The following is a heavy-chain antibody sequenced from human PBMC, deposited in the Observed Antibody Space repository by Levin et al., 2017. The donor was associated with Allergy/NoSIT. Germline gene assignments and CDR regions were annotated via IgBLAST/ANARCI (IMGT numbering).Heavy chain of an antibody. D-gene: IGHD3-10*01. CDR2: INHSGST. CDR1: GGSFSGYY. J-gene: IGHJ4*02. CDR3: ARGSGDRITMVRGVIGY. Sequence: KPSETLSLTCAVYGGSFSGYYWSWIRQPPGKGLEWIGEINHSGSTNYNPSLKSRVTISVDTSKNQFSLKLSSVTAADTAVYYCARGSGDRITMVRGVIGYWGQGTLVTVSS. V-gene: IGHV4-34*01.